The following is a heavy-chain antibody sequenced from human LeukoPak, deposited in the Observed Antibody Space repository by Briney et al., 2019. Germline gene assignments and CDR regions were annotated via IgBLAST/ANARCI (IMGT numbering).Heavy chain of an antibody. Sequence: GGSLRLSCAASGFTLSSSPMHWLRQAPGQGLEWVAVISYDGTIKSYADSVKGRFNISRDTSQHTLYLQMNSLRAEDTAVYYCARDLVAGSPDYFDYWRRGTL. D-gene: IGHD6-19*01. V-gene: IGHV3-30-3*01. CDR1: GFTLSSSP. CDR2: ISYDGTIK. CDR3: ARDLVAGSPDYFDY. J-gene: IGHJ4*02.